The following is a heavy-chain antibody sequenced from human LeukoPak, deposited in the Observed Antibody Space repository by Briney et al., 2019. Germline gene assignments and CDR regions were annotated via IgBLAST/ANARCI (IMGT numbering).Heavy chain of an antibody. CDR3: ARLSGYSSSSSFDY. V-gene: IGHV5-51*01. CDR1: GSRFTSYW. Sequence: GASLKISCKGSGSRFTSYWIGWVRPMPGKGLEWMGIIYPGDSDTRYSPSFQGQVTISADKSISTAYLQWSSLKASDTAMYYCARLSGYSSSSSFDYWGQGTLVTVSS. J-gene: IGHJ4*02. D-gene: IGHD6-6*01. CDR2: IYPGDSDT.